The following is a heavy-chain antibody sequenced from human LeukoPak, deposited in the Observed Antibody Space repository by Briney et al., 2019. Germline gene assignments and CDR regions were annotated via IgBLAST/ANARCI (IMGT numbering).Heavy chain of an antibody. J-gene: IGHJ4*02. CDR3: ARTRSGKPDF. Sequence: GASVKVSCKASGYTFIVHYIHWVRQAPGQGLEWMGWVNTSSGGTNYAQKFQDRVTMTRDTSISTAYMELSSLRSDDTAVYYCARTRSGKPDFWGQGTLVTVSS. CDR2: VNTSSGGT. CDR1: GYTFIVHY. D-gene: IGHD6-25*01. V-gene: IGHV1-2*02.